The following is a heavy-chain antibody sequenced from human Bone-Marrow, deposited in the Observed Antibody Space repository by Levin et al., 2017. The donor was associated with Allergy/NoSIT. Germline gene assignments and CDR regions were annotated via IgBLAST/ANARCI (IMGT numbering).Heavy chain of an antibody. Sequence: SQTLSLTCAVSGGSIRSSSWWTWVRQPPGKGLEWIGEIYDTGSTNYNPSVKSRVTISVDKSKNQFFLKLTSVTAADTAVYYCARKVVVPAVYGMDVWGQGTTVTVSS. V-gene: IGHV4-4*02. D-gene: IGHD2-2*01. CDR1: GGSIRSSSW. CDR2: IYDTGST. J-gene: IGHJ6*02. CDR3: ARKVVVPAVYGMDV.